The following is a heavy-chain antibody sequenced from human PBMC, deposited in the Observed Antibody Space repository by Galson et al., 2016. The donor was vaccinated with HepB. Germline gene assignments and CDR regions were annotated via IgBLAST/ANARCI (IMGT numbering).Heavy chain of an antibody. D-gene: IGHD5-12*01. V-gene: IGHV4-4*02. Sequence: LRLSCAASGISFSTFSMNWVRQAPGQGLEWIGQIFHSGRVNYTPSLASRVTISVDTSNNHFSLRLTSVTAADTALYYCARQYRGGPSDYWGQGTLVIVSS. CDR1: GISFSTFSM. J-gene: IGHJ4*02. CDR3: ARQYRGGPSDY. CDR2: IFHSGRV.